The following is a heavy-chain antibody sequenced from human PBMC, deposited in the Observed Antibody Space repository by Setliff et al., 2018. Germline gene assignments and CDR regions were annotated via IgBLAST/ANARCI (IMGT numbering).Heavy chain of an antibody. CDR1: GGSFSNYY. CDR2: VSHSGST. CDR3: ARGRMRGSCSGPSCTYDPFDI. J-gene: IGHJ3*02. V-gene: IGHV4-34*01. D-gene: IGHD2-2*01. Sequence: LSLTCAVYGGSFSNYYWSWIRQPPGKGLEWLGEVSHSGSTNYNPSLKSRVTMSVDTSKNQFSLILRPVTAADTAVYYCARGRMRGSCSGPSCTYDPFDIWGQGTPVTVSS.